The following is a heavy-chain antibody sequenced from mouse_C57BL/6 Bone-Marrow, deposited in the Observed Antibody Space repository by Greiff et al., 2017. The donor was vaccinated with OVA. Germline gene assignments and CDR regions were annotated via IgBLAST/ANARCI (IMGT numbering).Heavy chain of an antibody. CDR1: GYTFTSYW. Sequence: VQLQQPGAELVKPGASVKLSCKASGYTFTSYWMHWVKQRPGQGLEWIGMIHPNSGSTNYNEKFKSKATLTVDKSYSTAYMQLSSLTSEDSAVYYCARTIYYYGSSGAWFAYWGQGTLVTVSA. CDR2: IHPNSGST. D-gene: IGHD1-1*01. V-gene: IGHV1-64*01. J-gene: IGHJ3*01. CDR3: ARTIYYYGSSGAWFAY.